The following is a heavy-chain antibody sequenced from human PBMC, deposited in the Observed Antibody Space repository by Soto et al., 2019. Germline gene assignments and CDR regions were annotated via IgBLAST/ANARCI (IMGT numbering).Heavy chain of an antibody. J-gene: IGHJ6*02. CDR1: GDSMKTYY. Sequence: SETLSLTCSVSGDSMKTYYWSWIRQHPGKGLEWIGYIYYSGSTYYNPSLKSRVTISVDTSKNQFSLKLSSVTAADTAVYYCARVCGGDCHYGMDVWGQGTTVTVSS. CDR2: IYYSGST. D-gene: IGHD2-21*02. CDR3: ARVCGGDCHYGMDV. V-gene: IGHV4-31*03.